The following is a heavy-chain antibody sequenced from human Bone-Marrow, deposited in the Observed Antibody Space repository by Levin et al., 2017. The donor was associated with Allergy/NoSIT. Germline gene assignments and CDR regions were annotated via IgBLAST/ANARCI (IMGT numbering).Heavy chain of an antibody. J-gene: IGHJ4*02. CDR3: ALSTDILTGYSNPGPFDY. CDR2: ISYDGSNK. V-gene: IGHV3-30-3*01. CDR1: GFTFSSYA. D-gene: IGHD3-9*01. Sequence: GESLKISCAASGFTFSSYAMHWVRQAPGKGLEWVAVISYDGSNKYYADSVKGRFTISRDNSKNTLYLQMNSLRAEDTAVYYCALSTDILTGYSNPGPFDYWGQGTLVTVSS.